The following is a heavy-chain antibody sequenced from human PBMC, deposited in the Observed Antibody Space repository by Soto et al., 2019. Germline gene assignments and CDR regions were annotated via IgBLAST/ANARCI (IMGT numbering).Heavy chain of an antibody. Sequence: QVQLVQSGAEVKKPGASVKVSCKASGYTFTSYAMHWVRQAPGQRLEWMGWINAGNGNTKYSQKLQGRVTITRDTSASTAYMELSSLRSEDTAVYYCARSVYDYIWGSYRGDYYYYYMDVWGKGTTVTVSS. CDR1: GYTFTSYA. V-gene: IGHV1-3*01. CDR3: ARSVYDYIWGSYRGDYYYYYMDV. D-gene: IGHD3-16*02. CDR2: INAGNGNT. J-gene: IGHJ6*03.